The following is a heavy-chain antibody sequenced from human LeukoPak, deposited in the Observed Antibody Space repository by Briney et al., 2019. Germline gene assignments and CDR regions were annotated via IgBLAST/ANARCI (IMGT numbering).Heavy chain of an antibody. J-gene: IGHJ3*02. CDR2: ISYDGSNK. V-gene: IGHV3-30*18. CDR3: AKEEGTAGDAFDI. CDR1: EFTFSSYG. Sequence: GRSLRLSCAASEFTFSSYGMHWVRQAPGKGLEWVAVISYDGSNKYYADSVKGRFTISRDNSKSTVYLQMNSLRAEDTAVYYCAKEEGTAGDAFDIWGQGTMVTVSS.